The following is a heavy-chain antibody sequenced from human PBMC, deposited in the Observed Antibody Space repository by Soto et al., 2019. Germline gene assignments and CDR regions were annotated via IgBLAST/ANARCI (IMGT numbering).Heavy chain of an antibody. V-gene: IGHV1-8*02. J-gene: IGHJ3*02. CDR2: MNPNSGNT. Sequence: ASVKVSCKASGGSFSSYAISWVRQAPGQGLEWMGWMNPNSGNTGYAQKFQGRVTMTRNTSISTAYMELSSLRSEDTAVYYCARSGAMVEIDIWGQGTMVTVSS. CDR1: GGSFSSYA. CDR3: ARSGAMVEIDI. D-gene: IGHD5-18*01.